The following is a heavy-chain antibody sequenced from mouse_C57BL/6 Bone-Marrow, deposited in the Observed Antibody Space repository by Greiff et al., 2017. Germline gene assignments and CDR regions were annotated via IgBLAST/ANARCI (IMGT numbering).Heavy chain of an antibody. Sequence: EVQLQQSGPELVKPGASVKIPCKASGYTFTDYNMDWVKQSHGKSLEWIGDINPNNGGTIYNQKFKGKATLTVDKSSSTAYMELRSLASEDTAVYYCARDDYGPFAYWGQGTLVTVSA. D-gene: IGHD2-4*01. CDR1: GYTFTDYN. J-gene: IGHJ3*01. V-gene: IGHV1-18*01. CDR3: ARDDYGPFAY. CDR2: INPNNGGT.